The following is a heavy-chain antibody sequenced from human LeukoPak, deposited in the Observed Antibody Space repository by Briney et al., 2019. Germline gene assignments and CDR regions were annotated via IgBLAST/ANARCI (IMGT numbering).Heavy chain of an antibody. CDR1: GGSISTDNW. D-gene: IGHD6-13*01. CDR2: IYHSGST. CDR3: ARKASGSWIPYFFDS. J-gene: IGHJ4*02. Sequence: SGTLSLTCSVSGGSISTDNWWSWVRQPPGRGLEWIGEIYHSGSTNYDPSLRGRVSMSVDQVKNQLSLVLTSVTAADTAVYYCARKASGSWIPYFFDSWGQGTQVTVSS. V-gene: IGHV4-4*02.